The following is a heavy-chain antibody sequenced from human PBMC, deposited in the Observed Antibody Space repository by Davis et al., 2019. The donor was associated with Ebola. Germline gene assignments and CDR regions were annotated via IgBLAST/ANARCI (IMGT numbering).Heavy chain of an antibody. CDR2: MDPISGYA. Sequence: ASVKVSCKASEYTFTSYDINWVRQATGQGLEWMGWMDPISGYARYVQSFQGRVTMTRDTSISTAYMELSSLRSEDTAVYFCSRSRSGLEYWGQGTLVTVSS. J-gene: IGHJ4*02. D-gene: IGHD5-12*01. CDR1: EYTFTSYD. V-gene: IGHV1-8*01. CDR3: SRSRSGLEY.